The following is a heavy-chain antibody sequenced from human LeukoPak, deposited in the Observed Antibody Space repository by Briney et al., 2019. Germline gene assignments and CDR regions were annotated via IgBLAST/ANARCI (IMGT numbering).Heavy chain of an antibody. Sequence: SETLSLTCAVYGGSFSGYYWSWIRQPPGKGLEWIGEINHSGSTNYNPSLKSRVSISVDTSKNQFSLKLSSVTAADTAVYYCASIGRYSSSGFDYWGQGTLVTVSS. V-gene: IGHV4-34*01. CDR3: ASIGRYSSSGFDY. J-gene: IGHJ4*02. D-gene: IGHD6-19*01. CDR1: GGSFSGYY. CDR2: INHSGST.